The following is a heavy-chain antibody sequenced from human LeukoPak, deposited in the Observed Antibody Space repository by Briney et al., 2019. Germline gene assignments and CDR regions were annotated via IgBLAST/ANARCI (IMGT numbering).Heavy chain of an antibody. CDR3: ARHLRLRATSFLAMVRGVHFDY. J-gene: IGHJ4*02. CDR1: GGSISSSSYY. D-gene: IGHD3-10*01. Sequence: PSETLSLTCTVSGGSISSSSYYWGWIRQPPGKGLEWIGSIYYSGSTYYNPSLKSRVTISVDTSKNQFSLKLSSVTAADTAVYYCARHLRLRATSFLAMVRGVHFDYWGQGTLVTVSS. CDR2: IYYSGST. V-gene: IGHV4-39*01.